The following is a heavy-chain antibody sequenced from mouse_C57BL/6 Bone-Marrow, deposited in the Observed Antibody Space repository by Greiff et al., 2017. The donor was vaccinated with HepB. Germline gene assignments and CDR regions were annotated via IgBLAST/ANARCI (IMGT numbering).Heavy chain of an antibody. CDR2: IRRKSKNYAT. J-gene: IGHJ3*01. Sequence: EVQRVESGGGLVQPKGSLKLSCAASGFSFNTYAMNWVRQAPGKGLEWVARIRRKSKNYATYYADSVKDRFTISRDDSESMLYLQMNNLKTEDTAMYYCVSLYPLAYWGQGTLVTVSA. CDR3: VSLYPLAY. V-gene: IGHV10-1*01. CDR1: GFSFNTYA. D-gene: IGHD2-1*01.